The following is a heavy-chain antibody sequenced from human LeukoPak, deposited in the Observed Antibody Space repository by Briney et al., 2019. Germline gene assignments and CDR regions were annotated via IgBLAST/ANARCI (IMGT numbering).Heavy chain of an antibody. CDR1: GFTFDDYA. D-gene: IGHD2-15*01. V-gene: IGHV3-9*03. J-gene: IGHJ4*02. CDR3: ANGYCSGGSCSLDY. CDR2: ISWNSGSI. Sequence: PGGSLRLSCAASGFTFDDYAMHWVRQAPGKGLEWVSGISWNSGSIGYADSVKGRFTISRDNAKNSLYLQMNSLRAEDMALYYCANGYCSGGSCSLDYWGQGTLVTVSS.